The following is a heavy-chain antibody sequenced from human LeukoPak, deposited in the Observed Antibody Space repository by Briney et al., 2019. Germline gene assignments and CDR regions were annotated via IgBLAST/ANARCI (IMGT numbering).Heavy chain of an antibody. CDR3: ARVPGLGYCSGGSCYSRAFDI. J-gene: IGHJ3*02. V-gene: IGHV3-23*01. CDR2: ISASGGTT. D-gene: IGHD2-15*01. Sequence: GGSLRLSCAASGFTFSSCAMSWVRQAPGRGLEWVSGISASGGTTYHADSVKGRFTISRDNAKNSLYLQMNSLRAEDTAVYYCARVPGLGYCSGGSCYSRAFDIWGQGTMVTVSS. CDR1: GFTFSSCA.